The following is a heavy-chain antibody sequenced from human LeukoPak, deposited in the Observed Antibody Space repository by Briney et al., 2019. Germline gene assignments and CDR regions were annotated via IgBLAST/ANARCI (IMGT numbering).Heavy chain of an antibody. CDR2: IIPIFGTA. V-gene: IGHV1-69*01. J-gene: IGHJ6*02. CDR3: ARGRYSSSINSMDV. Sequence: SVKVSCKASGGTFSSYTISWVRQAPGQGLEWMGGIIPIFGTANYAQKFQGRVMITADESTSTAYMELSSLRSEDTAVYYCARGRYSSSINSMDVWGQGTTVTVSS. CDR1: GGTFSSYT. D-gene: IGHD6-6*01.